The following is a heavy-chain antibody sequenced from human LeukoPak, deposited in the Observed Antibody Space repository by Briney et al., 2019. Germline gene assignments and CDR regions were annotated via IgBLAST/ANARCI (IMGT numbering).Heavy chain of an antibody. J-gene: IGHJ5*02. V-gene: IGHV3-48*02. CDR3: ARFYGVPGGWFDP. CDR2: VSGSSSTR. D-gene: IGHD4-17*01. CDR1: GFTFSSYS. Sequence: GGSLRLSCAASGFTFSSYSMNWVRQAPGKGLECVSYVSGSSSTRYYADSVKGRFTISRDNAKNSLYLQMNSLGDEDTAVYYCARFYGVPGGWFDPWGQGTLVTVSS.